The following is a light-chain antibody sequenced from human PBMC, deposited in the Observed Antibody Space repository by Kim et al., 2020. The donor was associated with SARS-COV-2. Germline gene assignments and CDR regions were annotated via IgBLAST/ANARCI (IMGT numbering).Light chain of an antibody. CDR2: LHSDGAH. J-gene: IGLJ3*02. Sequence: ASRKFTCPLSSGHSSYSIAWHQQQPEKGPRFLMDLHSDGAHNKGDGIPDRFSGSSSGAERYLTISSLQSEDEADYYCQAWGAGFRVFGGGTQLTVL. V-gene: IGLV4-69*01. CDR3: QAWGAGFRV. CDR1: SGHSSYS.